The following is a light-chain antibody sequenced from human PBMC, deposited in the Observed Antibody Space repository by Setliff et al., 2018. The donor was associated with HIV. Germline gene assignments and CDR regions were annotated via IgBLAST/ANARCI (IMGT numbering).Light chain of an antibody. CDR3: QQSYITPRT. J-gene: IGKJ1*01. V-gene: IGKV1-39*01. CDR2: EAS. Sequence: DIQMTQSPSSLSASVGDRVTITCRASQSISNYLNWYQQKPGKAPKLLIFEASSLQSGVPSRFSGSESGTDFTLTINTLQPEDFATYYCQQSYITPRTFGQGTKVDIK. CDR1: QSISNY.